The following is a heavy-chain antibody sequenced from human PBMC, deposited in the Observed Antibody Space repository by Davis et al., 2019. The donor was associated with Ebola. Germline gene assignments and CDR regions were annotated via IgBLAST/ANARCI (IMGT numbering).Heavy chain of an antibody. CDR3: ASAVAWYSFDY. CDR1: DYSISSDYY. D-gene: IGHD6-13*01. V-gene: IGHV4-38-2*02. Sequence: SETLSLTCTVSDYSISSDYYWGWIRQPPGKGLEWIGTIYHTGSTYYNPSLKSRVIMSVDTSKDQFSLKLRSVTAADTAVYYCASAVAWYSFDYWGQGALVTVSS. J-gene: IGHJ4*02. CDR2: IYHTGST.